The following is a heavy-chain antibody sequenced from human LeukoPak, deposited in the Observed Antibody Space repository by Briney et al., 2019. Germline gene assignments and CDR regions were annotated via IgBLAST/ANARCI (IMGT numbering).Heavy chain of an antibody. V-gene: IGHV3-21*01. CDR3: AREGIAVASTANPFDNLIDY. D-gene: IGHD6-19*01. CDR1: GFTFSSYS. CDR2: ISSSSSYI. J-gene: IGHJ4*02. Sequence: PGGSLRLSCAASGFTFSSYSMNWVRQAPGKGLEWVSSISSSSSYIYYADSVKGRFTISRDNAKNSLYLQMNSLRAEDTAVYYCAREGIAVASTANPFDNLIDYWGQGTLVTVSS.